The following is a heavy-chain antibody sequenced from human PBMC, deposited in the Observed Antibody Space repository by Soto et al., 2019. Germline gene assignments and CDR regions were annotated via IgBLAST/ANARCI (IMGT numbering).Heavy chain of an antibody. CDR3: ARLMHYSHSGGSSHSGFDM. Sequence: GASVKVSCKAGGYTFSDYYIQWVRQAPGQGLEYMGWISPKSGGAAYAQKFQGRVTMTRDTSISTAYMEVSSLRSDDTAVFYCARLMHYSHSGGSSHSGFDMWGQGTLVTVSS. CDR2: ISPKSGGA. J-gene: IGHJ3*02. V-gene: IGHV1-2*02. CDR1: GYTFSDYY. D-gene: IGHD2-21*01.